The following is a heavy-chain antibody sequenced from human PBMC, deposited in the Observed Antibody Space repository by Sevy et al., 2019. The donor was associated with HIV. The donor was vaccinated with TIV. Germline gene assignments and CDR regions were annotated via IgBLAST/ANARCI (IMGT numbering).Heavy chain of an antibody. CDR1: GFTFSSYN. CDR2: ISSSSTYI. D-gene: IGHD6-13*01. Sequence: GGSLRLSCAASGFTFSSYNMNWVRQAPVKGLEWVSSISSSSTYIYYADSVQGRFTISRDNAKNSLFLQMNSLRAEDTAVYHCARDFGPGIAAAPDLWGRGTLVTVSS. CDR3: ARDFGPGIAAAPDL. V-gene: IGHV3-21*01. J-gene: IGHJ2*01.